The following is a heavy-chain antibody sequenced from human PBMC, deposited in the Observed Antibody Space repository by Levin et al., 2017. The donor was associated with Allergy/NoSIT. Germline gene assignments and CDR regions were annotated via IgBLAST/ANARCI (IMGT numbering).Heavy chain of an antibody. V-gene: IGHV1-18*01. CDR3: ARDWAWRYLYDTSDYYSRAFDI. J-gene: IGHJ3*02. CDR2: ISAYTGNT. Sequence: ASVKVSCKASGYTFKSYGITWVRQAPGQGLEWMGWISAYTGNTTYSEKFQGRVTLTTDTSTYTAYMELRNLRSDDTAVYYCARDWAWRYLYDTSDYYSRAFDIWGQGTMVTVSS. D-gene: IGHD3-22*01. CDR1: GYTFKSYG.